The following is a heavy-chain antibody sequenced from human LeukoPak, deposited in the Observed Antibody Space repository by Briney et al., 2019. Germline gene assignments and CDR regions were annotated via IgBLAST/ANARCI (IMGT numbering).Heavy chain of an antibody. V-gene: IGHV3-30*18. J-gene: IGHJ4*02. Sequence: GGSLRLSCAASGFTFSSYGMHWVRQAPGKGLEWVAVISYDGSNKYYADSVKGRFTISRDNSKNTLYLQMNSLRAEDTAVYYCAKGSRDIVVVPAAMSAIAPLDYWGQGTLVTVSS. CDR2: ISYDGSNK. CDR3: AKGSRDIVVVPAAMSAIAPLDY. D-gene: IGHD2-2*01. CDR1: GFTFSSYG.